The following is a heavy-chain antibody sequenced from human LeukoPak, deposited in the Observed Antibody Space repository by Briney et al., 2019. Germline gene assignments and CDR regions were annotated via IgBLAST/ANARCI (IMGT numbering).Heavy chain of an antibody. D-gene: IGHD3-10*01. Sequence: PGRSLRLSCAASGFTFSSYGMHWVRQAPGKGLEWVAVISYDGSNKYYADSVKGRFTISRDNSKNTLYLQMDTLTAEDTAVYYCVTSWVRQPRDVWGQGILVTVSS. J-gene: IGHJ4*02. V-gene: IGHV3-30*03. CDR1: GFTFSSYG. CDR3: VTSWVRQPRDV. CDR2: ISYDGSNK.